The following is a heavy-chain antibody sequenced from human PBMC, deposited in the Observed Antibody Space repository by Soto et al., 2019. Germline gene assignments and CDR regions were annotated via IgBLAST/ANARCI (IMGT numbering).Heavy chain of an antibody. D-gene: IGHD5-18*01. Sequence: PSVPLCLTYTVVEGNSIGHCWIWISKPPGKGLEWIGYIYYSGSTNYNPSLKSRVTISVDTSKNQFSLKLSSVTAADTAVYYCARGRIQLWYPFDYWGQGTLVTVSS. V-gene: IGHV4-59*11. CDR2: IYYSGST. CDR1: EGNSIGHC. J-gene: IGHJ4*02. CDR3: ARGRIQLWYPFDY.